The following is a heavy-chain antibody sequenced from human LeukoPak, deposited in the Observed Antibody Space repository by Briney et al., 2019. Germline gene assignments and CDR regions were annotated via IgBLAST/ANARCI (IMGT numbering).Heavy chain of an antibody. CDR3: ARNPSMYYDILTGNYYGTDV. CDR1: GYSFTSYW. J-gene: IGHJ6*02. V-gene: IGHV5-51*01. D-gene: IGHD3-9*01. Sequence: GESLKISCKGSGYSFTSYWIGWVRQMPGKGLEWMGIIYPGDSDTRYSPSFQGQVTISADKSISTAYLQWSSLKASDTAMYYCARNPSMYYDILTGNYYGTDVWGQGTTVTVSS. CDR2: IYPGDSDT.